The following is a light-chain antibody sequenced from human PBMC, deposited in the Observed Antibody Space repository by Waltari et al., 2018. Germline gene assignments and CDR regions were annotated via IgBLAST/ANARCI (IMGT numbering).Light chain of an antibody. CDR3: CSYAGSYAWV. J-gene: IGLJ3*02. V-gene: IGLV2-11*01. CDR2: YVS. Sequence: QQHPCKAPKLMIYYVSKRPSGVPDRFSGSKSGHTASLTISGLQAEDEADYYCCSYAGSYAWVFGGGTTLTVL.